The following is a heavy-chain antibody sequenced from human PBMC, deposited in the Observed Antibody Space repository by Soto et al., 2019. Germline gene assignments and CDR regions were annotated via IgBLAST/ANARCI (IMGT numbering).Heavy chain of an antibody. Sequence: QVQLVQSGAEVKKPGSSVKVSCKASGGTFSSYTISWVRQAPGQGLEWMGRIIPILGIANYAQKFQGRVTIPADKSTSTAYMELSSLRSEDTAVYYCASEYSSSDWFDPWGQGTLVTVSS. CDR3: ASEYSSSDWFDP. J-gene: IGHJ5*02. V-gene: IGHV1-69*02. CDR2: IIPILGIA. D-gene: IGHD6-6*01. CDR1: GGTFSSYT.